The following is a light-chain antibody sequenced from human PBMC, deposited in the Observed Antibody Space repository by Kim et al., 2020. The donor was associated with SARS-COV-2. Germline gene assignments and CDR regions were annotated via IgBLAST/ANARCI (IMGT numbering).Light chain of an antibody. V-gene: IGKV1-27*01. J-gene: IGKJ1*01. CDR2: AAS. CDR3: QKYNGAPWT. CDR1: QGISHD. Sequence: ASVGDLVTITCRASQGISHDLAWYQQKPGKVPKLLIFAASALHSGVPSRFSGSGSGTDFTLTISSLQPEDVATYYCQKYNGAPWTFGQGTKVDIK.